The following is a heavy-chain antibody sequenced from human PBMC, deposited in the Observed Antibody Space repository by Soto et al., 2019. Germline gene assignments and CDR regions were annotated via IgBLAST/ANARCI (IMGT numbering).Heavy chain of an antibody. Sequence: GGSLRLSCAASGFTFSIYSMNWVRQAPGKGLEWVSYIMPGSSHVFYADSVKGRFTISRDDSENTLYLQMNSLKTEDTAVYYCSHGYYQYFESWGQGTLVTVSS. V-gene: IGHV3-21*05. CDR1: GFTFSIYS. J-gene: IGHJ4*02. D-gene: IGHD5-18*01. CDR3: SHGYYQYFES. CDR2: IMPGSSHV.